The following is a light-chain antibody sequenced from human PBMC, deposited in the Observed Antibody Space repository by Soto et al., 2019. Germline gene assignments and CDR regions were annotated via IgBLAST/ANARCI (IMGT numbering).Light chain of an antibody. CDR2: EGS. CDR1: DSDVGSYNL. CDR3: AAWHDSLNGLV. V-gene: IGLV2-23*01. J-gene: IGLJ2*01. Sequence: QSVLTQPASVSGSPGQSITISCTGTDSDVGSYNLVSWYQQHPGKAPKLMIYEGSKRPSGVSNRFSGSKSGNTASLTISGLQAEDEADYYCAAWHDSLNGLVFGGGTKLTVL.